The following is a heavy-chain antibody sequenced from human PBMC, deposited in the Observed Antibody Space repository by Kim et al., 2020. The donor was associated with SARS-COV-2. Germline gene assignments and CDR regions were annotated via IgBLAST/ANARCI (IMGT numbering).Heavy chain of an antibody. V-gene: IGHV3-73*01. CDR1: GFTFSGSD. J-gene: IGHJ3*02. Sequence: GGSLRLSCAASGFTFSGSDIHWVRQASGKGLEWVGRIRSKTNTYATAYAASVKVRFTISRDDSKNTAYLQMNSLKTEDTAVYVCTCVPGPTLAFWDEFD. CDR3: TCVPGPTLAFWDEFD. CDR2: IRSKTNTYAT. D-gene: IGHD3-3*02.